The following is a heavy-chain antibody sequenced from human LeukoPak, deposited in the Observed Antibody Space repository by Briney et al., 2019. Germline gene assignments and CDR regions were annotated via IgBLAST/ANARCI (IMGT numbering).Heavy chain of an antibody. CDR2: IRSKAYGGTT. V-gene: IGHV3-49*04. D-gene: IGHD1-7*01. J-gene: IGHJ6*03. CDR1: GFTFGVYA. CDR3: TRATGTNALRGLRYYYYYYMDV. Sequence: GRSLRLSCTASGFTFGVYAMSWVRQAPGKGLEWVGFIRSKAYGGTTEYAASVKGRFTISRDDSKSIAYLQMNSLKTEDTALYFSTRATGTNALRGLRYYYYYYMDVWGKGTTVAVSS.